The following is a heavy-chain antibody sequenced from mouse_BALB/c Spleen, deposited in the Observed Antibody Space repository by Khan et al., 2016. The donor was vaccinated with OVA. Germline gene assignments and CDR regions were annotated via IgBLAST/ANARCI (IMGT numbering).Heavy chain of an antibody. CDR1: GFTFSSYS. D-gene: IGHD4-1*01. CDR3: ASNLTGSFAY. CDR2: ISSGGDYT. Sequence: EVELVESGGDLVKPGGSLKLSCAASGFTFSSYSMSWVRQTPDKRLEWVATISSGGDYTYYPDNVKGRFTISRDNANNTLYLQMSSLKSEDTAMYYCASNLTGSFAYWGQGTLVTVSA. V-gene: IGHV5-6*01. J-gene: IGHJ3*01.